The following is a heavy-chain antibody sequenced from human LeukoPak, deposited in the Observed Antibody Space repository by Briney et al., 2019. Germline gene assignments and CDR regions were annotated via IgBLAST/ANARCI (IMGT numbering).Heavy chain of an antibody. V-gene: IGHV1-46*01. CDR2: INPSGGST. CDR3: ARELYVRGSYRSGAFDI. CDR1: GYTFTSYY. D-gene: IGHD3-16*02. J-gene: IGHJ3*02. Sequence: ASVKVSCKASGYTFTSYYMHWVRQAPGQGLEWMGIINPSGGSTSYAQKFQGRVTMTRDTSTSTVYLELSSLRSEDTAVYYCARELYVRGSYRSGAFDIWGQGTMVTVSS.